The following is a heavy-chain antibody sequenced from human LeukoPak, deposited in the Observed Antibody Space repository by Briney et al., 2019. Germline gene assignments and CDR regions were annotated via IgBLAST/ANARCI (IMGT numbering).Heavy chain of an antibody. J-gene: IGHJ6*02. D-gene: IGHD3-10*01. V-gene: IGHV1-69*05. Sequence: SVKVSCKASGGTFSSYAISWVRQAPGQGLEWMGGIIPIFGTANYAQKFQGRVTMTRDMSTSTVYMELSSLRSEDTAVYYCARDLEVRGVTSYGMDVWGQGTTVTVSS. CDR2: IIPIFGTA. CDR1: GGTFSSYA. CDR3: ARDLEVRGVTSYGMDV.